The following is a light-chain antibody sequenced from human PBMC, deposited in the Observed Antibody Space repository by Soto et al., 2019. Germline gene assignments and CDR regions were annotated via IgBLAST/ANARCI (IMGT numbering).Light chain of an antibody. J-gene: IGKJ5*01. Sequence: EIVLTQSPATLSLSPGERATLSCRASRSVSSFLAWYQQKPGQAPRLFIYDASNRATGIPARFSGSGSGTDFTLIINRLEPEDVAIYYCQQYGGSPRITFGQGTRLENK. CDR2: DAS. CDR3: QQYGGSPRIT. CDR1: RSVSSF. V-gene: IGKV3-11*01.